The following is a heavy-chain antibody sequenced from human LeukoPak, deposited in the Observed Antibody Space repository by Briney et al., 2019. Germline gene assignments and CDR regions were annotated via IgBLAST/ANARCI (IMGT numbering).Heavy chain of an antibody. CDR2: TNPNSGGT. CDR1: GYTSTGYY. D-gene: IGHD3-9*01. CDR3: ARVSDILDGFDY. J-gene: IGHJ4*02. Sequence: ASVKVSCKASGYTSTGYYMHWVRQAPGQGLEWMGWTNPNSGGTNYAQKFQGRVTMTRDTSISTAYMELSRLRSDDTAVYYCARVSDILDGFDYWGQGTLVTVSS. V-gene: IGHV1-2*02.